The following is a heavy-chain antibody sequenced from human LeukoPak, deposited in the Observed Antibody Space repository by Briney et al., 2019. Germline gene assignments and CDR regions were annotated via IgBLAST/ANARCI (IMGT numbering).Heavy chain of an antibody. J-gene: IGHJ2*01. V-gene: IGHV4-4*07. D-gene: IGHD3-22*01. CDR3: ARAVYHNSASWHFDL. Sequence: SETLSLTCTVSGGSIVNYYWSWIRQPAGNRLEWIGRIYSGSTNYNPSFKSRVTISADTSKKQFSLKMRSVTAADTALYYCARAVYHNSASWHFDLWGRGTLVTVSS. CDR2: IYSGST. CDR1: GGSIVNYY.